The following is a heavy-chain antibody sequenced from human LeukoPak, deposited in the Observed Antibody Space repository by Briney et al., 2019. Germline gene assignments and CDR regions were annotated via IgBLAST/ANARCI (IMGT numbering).Heavy chain of an antibody. J-gene: IGHJ6*03. CDR3: ARMPSYSNYAYYFMDV. CDR2: ISSSSSLI. Sequence: GGSLRLSCAASGFTFGSYRMHWVRQAPGKGLEWVSSISSSSSLIKYADSQKSRFTISRDNAKNSVYLQMNGLRAEDTAVYYCARMPSYSNYAYYFMDVWGKGTTVTVSS. V-gene: IGHV3-21*01. CDR1: GFTFGSYR. D-gene: IGHD4-11*01.